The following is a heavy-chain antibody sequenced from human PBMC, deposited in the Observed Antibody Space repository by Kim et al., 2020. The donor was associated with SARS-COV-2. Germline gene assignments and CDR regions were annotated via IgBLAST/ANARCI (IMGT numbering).Heavy chain of an antibody. CDR3: ARANYGSGNYRGKYYYYAMDV. CDR2: IKQDGSEK. J-gene: IGHJ6*02. D-gene: IGHD3-10*01. V-gene: IGHV3-7*03. Sequence: GGSLRLSCAASGFTFSSSWMSWVRQAPGKGLEWVANIKQDGSEKYYVDSVKGRFTISRDNAKNSLSLQMSSLRAEDTAVYYCARANYGSGNYRGKYYYYAMDVWGQGTTVTVSS. CDR1: GFTFSSSW.